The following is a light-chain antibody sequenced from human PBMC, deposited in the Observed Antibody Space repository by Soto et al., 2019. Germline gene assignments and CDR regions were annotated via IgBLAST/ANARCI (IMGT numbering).Light chain of an antibody. CDR2: SAS. J-gene: IGKJ1*01. CDR3: QQYGSSGT. CDR1: QSISGTY. V-gene: IGKV3-20*01. Sequence: IGVTQSPGTVSLSPGERATLSCRASQSISGTYLAWYQQKPGQSPRLLIYSASTRAPGIPDRFSGSGSGTDFTLTISRLEPEDFAVYYCQQYGSSGTFGQRSKVDIK.